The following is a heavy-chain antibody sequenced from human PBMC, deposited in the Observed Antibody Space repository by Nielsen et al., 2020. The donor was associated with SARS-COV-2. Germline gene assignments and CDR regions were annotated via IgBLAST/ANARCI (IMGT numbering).Heavy chain of an antibody. J-gene: IGHJ6*02. D-gene: IGHD2-2*02. CDR1: GYTFTDYY. V-gene: IGHV1-2*06. Sequence: ASVKVSCKASGYTFTDYYMHWVRQALGQGLEWMGRISLNSGGTSYAQKFQGRVTMTRDTSITTAYMELSSLRSEDTAVYYCATPTCTSCYTDELSARAFYYYYGMDVWGQGTTVTVSS. CDR2: ISLNSGGT. CDR3: ATPTCTSCYTDELSARAFYYYYGMDV.